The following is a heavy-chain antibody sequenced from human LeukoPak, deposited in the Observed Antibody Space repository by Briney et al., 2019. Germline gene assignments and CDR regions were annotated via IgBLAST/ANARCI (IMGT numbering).Heavy chain of an antibody. Sequence: SETLSLTCAVYGGSLSGYSWSWIRQHPEKGLEWIGEVNHSGSTNYNPSLKSRVTISLDTSENQFSLKLNSVTAADTAVYYCARGPSVYSSSWYGNYWGQGTLVTVSS. D-gene: IGHD6-13*01. CDR2: VNHSGST. CDR3: ARGPSVYSSSWYGNY. J-gene: IGHJ4*02. V-gene: IGHV4-34*01. CDR1: GGSLSGYS.